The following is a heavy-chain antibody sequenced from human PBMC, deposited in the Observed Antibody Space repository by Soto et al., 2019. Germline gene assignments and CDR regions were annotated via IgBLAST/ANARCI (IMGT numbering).Heavy chain of an antibody. Sequence: SGPTLVNPTQTLTLTCTFSGFSLSTDDVGVGWIRQPPGKALDWLAVIYWDDDKRYSPSLKSRLTITKDTSKNQVLLTMTNMDPVDTATYFCARSKYSISAFDYWGQGALVTVSS. D-gene: IGHD6-6*01. CDR2: IYWDDDK. CDR1: GFSLSTDDVG. CDR3: ARSKYSISAFDY. J-gene: IGHJ4*02. V-gene: IGHV2-5*02.